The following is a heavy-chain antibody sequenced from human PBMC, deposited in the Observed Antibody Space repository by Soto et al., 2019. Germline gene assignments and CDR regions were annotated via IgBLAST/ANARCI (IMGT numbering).Heavy chain of an antibody. V-gene: IGHV4-34*01. J-gene: IGHJ5*02. Sequence: SETLSLTCAVYGGSFSGYYWSWIRQPPGKGLEWIGEINHSGSTNYNPSLKSRVTISVDTSKNQFSLKLSSVTAADTAVYYCARAEGVVVPAAIRYNWFDPWGQGTLVTVSS. CDR2: INHSGST. CDR1: GGSFSGYY. CDR3: ARAEGVVVPAAIRYNWFDP. D-gene: IGHD2-2*01.